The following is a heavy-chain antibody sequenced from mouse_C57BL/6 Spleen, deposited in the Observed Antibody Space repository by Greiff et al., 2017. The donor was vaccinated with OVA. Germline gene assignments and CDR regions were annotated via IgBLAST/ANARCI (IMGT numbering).Heavy chain of an antibody. CDR2: IYPRSGNT. Sequence: QVQLQQSGAELARPGASVKLSCKASGYTFTSYGISWVKQRTGQGLEWIGEIYPRSGNTYYNEKFKGKATLTADKSSSTAYMELRSLTSEDSAVYFCAWGAYWGQGTLVTVSA. V-gene: IGHV1-81*01. CDR1: GYTFTSYG. CDR3: AWGAY. J-gene: IGHJ3*01.